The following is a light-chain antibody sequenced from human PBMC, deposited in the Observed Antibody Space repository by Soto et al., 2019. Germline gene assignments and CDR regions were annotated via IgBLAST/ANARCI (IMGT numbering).Light chain of an antibody. V-gene: IGLV2-11*01. CDR3: CSYAGSPLCV. J-gene: IGLJ1*01. CDR1: SSDVGAYNY. Sequence: QSVLTQPRSVSGSPGQSVSISCTGTSSDVGAYNYVSWYQQYPGKAPKLKIYDVSKRPSGVPDRFSGSKSGNTASLTISGLQAEDEADYYCCSYAGSPLCVFGTGTKLTVL. CDR2: DVS.